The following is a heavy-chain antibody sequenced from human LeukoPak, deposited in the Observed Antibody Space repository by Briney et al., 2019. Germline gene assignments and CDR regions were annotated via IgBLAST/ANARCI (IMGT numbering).Heavy chain of an antibody. J-gene: IGHJ4*02. D-gene: IGHD3-22*01. CDR3: ARSFYESSGYYLGY. Sequence: PGGSLRLSCAASGFTFSSYWMRWVRQAPGKGLVWVSRINSDGSSTSYADSVKGRFTISRDNAKDTLYLQMNSLRAEDTAVYYCARSFYESSGYYLGYWGQGTLVTVSS. V-gene: IGHV3-74*01. CDR1: GFTFSSYW. CDR2: INSDGSST.